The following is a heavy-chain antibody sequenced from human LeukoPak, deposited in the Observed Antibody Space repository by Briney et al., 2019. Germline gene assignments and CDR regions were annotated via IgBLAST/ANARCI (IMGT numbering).Heavy chain of an antibody. CDR2: IGWDDDK. Sequence: SAPTLVKLTQTLTLTCTFSGFSLSTSGMCVSWIRQPPGKALEWLARIGWDDDKYYSTSLKTRLTISKDTSKSQVVPTMTNMDPVDTATYYCARVWLSHTTDHYYYYMDVWGKGTTVTVSS. CDR3: ARVWLSHTTDHYYYYMDV. D-gene: IGHD1-1*01. J-gene: IGHJ6*03. V-gene: IGHV2-70*11. CDR1: GFSLSTSGMC.